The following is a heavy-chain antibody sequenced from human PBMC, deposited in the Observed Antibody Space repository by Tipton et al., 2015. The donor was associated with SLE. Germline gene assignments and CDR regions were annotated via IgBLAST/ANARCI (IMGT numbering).Heavy chain of an antibody. Sequence: TLSLTCSVSGDSISTHNDYWAWIRQPPGKGLEWLGSVSYSGTTHYNPSLKSRPTISADTSQNQFSLKLSSVTAADTAVYYCARAEGSWDAFDIWGQGTMVTVSS. CDR3: ARAEGSWDAFDI. J-gene: IGHJ3*02. CDR1: GDSISTHNDY. V-gene: IGHV4-39*07. D-gene: IGHD2-15*01. CDR2: VSYSGTT.